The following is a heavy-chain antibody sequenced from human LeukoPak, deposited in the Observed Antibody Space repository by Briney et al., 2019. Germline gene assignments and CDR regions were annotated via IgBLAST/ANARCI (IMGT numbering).Heavy chain of an antibody. V-gene: IGHV1-2*02. CDR3: ASDDFNLNDGGDS. Sequence: GASVKVSCKASGHTFTGYYMHWVRQAPGQGLEWMGWINPNSGGTNYAQKFQGRVTMTRDTSISTAYMELSRLRSDDTAVYYCASDDFNLNDGGDSWGQGTLVTVSS. CDR2: INPNSGGT. J-gene: IGHJ4*02. D-gene: IGHD1-1*01. CDR1: GHTFTGYY.